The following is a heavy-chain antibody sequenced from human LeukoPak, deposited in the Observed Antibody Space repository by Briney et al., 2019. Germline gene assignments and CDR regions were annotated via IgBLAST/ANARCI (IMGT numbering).Heavy chain of an antibody. J-gene: IGHJ4*02. CDR3: ARRSYYDSSGYYSFDY. CDR1: GFTFSSYW. D-gene: IGHD3-22*01. V-gene: IGHV3-7*01. CDR2: IKQDGSEK. Sequence: PGGSLGLSCAASGFTFSSYWMSWVRQAPGKGLASVATIKQDGSEKYYVDSVKGRFTISRDNAKNSLYLQMNSLRAEDTAVYYCARRSYYDSSGYYSFDYWGQGTLVTVSS.